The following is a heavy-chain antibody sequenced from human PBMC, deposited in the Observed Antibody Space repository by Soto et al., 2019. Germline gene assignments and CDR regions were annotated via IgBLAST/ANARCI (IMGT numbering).Heavy chain of an antibody. Sequence: GESLKISCKGSVYSFTSYNIAWLRQMPVKGLEWMGIIFPCDSDTRYSPSFQGQVTISADKSTNTAYLQWSSLKASETYMYYCERHDTYYDILSGYYFDYWGKGSMVTVSS. J-gene: IGHJ4*02. V-gene: IGHV5-51*01. CDR3: ERHDTYYDILSGYYFDY. D-gene: IGHD3-9*01. CDR1: VYSFTSYN. CDR2: IFPCDSDT.